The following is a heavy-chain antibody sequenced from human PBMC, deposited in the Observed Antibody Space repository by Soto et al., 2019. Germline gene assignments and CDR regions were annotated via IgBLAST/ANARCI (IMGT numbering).Heavy chain of an antibody. V-gene: IGHV3-30-3*01. CDR3: ARIDIG. CDR2: ISYDGSNK. Sequence: GGSLRLSCAASGFTFSSYTLHWVRQAPGKGLEWVAIISYDGSNKYYADSVKGRFTSSRDNSKNTLYLQMNSLRAADTAVYYCARIDIGWGQGTLVTVSS. CDR1: GFTFSSYT. J-gene: IGHJ4*02.